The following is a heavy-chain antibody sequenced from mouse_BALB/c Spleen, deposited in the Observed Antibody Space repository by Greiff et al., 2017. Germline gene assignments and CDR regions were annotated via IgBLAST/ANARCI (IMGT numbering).Heavy chain of an antibody. D-gene: IGHD2-1*01. J-gene: IGHJ4*01. CDR2: ILPGSGST. Sequence: VQLQQSGAELMKPGASVKISCKATGYTFSSYWIEWVKQRPGHGLEWIGEILPGSGSTNYNEKFKGKATFTADTSSNTAYMQLSSLTSEDSAVYYCARLDYYGNYRAMDYWGQGTSVTVSS. V-gene: IGHV1-9*01. CDR1: GYTFSSYW. CDR3: ARLDYYGNYRAMDY.